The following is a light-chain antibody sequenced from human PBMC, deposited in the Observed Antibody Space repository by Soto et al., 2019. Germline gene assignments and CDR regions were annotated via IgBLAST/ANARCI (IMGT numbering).Light chain of an antibody. CDR1: SSDIGAYNF. Sequence: QSARTQPPSASGSPEQSVSISCTGTSSDIGAYNFVSWYQQHPGKAPRLMIYGVSKRPSGVPDRFSGFKSGNTASLTVSGLQAEDDADYDCSSYEGSNNYVVFGGGPKLTVL. CDR3: SSYEGSNNYVV. J-gene: IGLJ2*01. V-gene: IGLV2-8*01. CDR2: GVS.